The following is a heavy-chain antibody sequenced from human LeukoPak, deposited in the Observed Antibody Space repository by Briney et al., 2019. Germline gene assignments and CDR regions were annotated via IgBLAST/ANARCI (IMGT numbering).Heavy chain of an antibody. J-gene: IGHJ4*02. D-gene: IGHD6-13*01. CDR1: GGSISSYY. V-gene: IGHV4-59*01. Sequence: PSETLSLTCTVSGGSISSYYWSWIRQPPGKGLEWIGYIYYSGSTNYNPSLKSRVTISVDTSKNQFSLKLSSVTAADTAVYYCARGRSWGNFDYWGQGTLVTVSS. CDR2: IYYSGST. CDR3: ARGRSWGNFDY.